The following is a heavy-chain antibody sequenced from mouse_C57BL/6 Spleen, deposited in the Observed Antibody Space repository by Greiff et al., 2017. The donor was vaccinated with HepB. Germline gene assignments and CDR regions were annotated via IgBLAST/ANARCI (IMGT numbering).Heavy chain of an antibody. V-gene: IGHV5-17*01. CDR1: GFTFSDYG. CDR3: ARGTFYSMDY. Sequence: EVQVVESGGGLVKPGGSLKLSCAASGFTFSDYGMHWVRQAPEKGLEWVAYISSGSSTIYYADTVKGLFTISRDNAKNTLFLPMTSLRSEDTAMYYCARGTFYSMDYWGQGTSVTVSS. J-gene: IGHJ4*01. CDR2: ISSGSSTI.